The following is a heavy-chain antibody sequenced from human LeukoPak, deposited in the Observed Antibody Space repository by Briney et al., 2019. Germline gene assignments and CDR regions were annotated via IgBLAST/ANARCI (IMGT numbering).Heavy chain of an antibody. D-gene: IGHD6-25*01. Sequence: SVKVSCKSSGYTFTSYGFSWVRQAPGQGLEWMGRIITILGIANYAQKFQGRVTITADKSTSTAYMELSSLRSEDTAVYYCARDRASSDFDYWGQGTLVTVSS. CDR2: IITILGIA. J-gene: IGHJ4*02. CDR3: ARDRASSDFDY. CDR1: GYTFTSYG. V-gene: IGHV1-69*04.